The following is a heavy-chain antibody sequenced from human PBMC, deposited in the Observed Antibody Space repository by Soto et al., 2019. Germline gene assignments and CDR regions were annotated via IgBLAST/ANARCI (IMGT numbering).Heavy chain of an antibody. D-gene: IGHD4-17*01. CDR3: ARNIPVTTLGY. Sequence: EVQLVESGGGLVQPGGSLRLSCAASGFSVSNNYMSWVRQAPGKGLECVSLIYSGGDTYYVDSVKGRFSISRDSSKNTLYLQMNSLRAEDSAVYCCARNIPVTTLGYWGQGTVVTVAS. CDR2: IYSGGDT. CDR1: GFSVSNNY. V-gene: IGHV3-66*01. J-gene: IGHJ4*02.